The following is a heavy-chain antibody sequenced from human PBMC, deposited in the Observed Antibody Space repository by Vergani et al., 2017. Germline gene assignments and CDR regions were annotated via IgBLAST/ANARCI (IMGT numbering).Heavy chain of an antibody. CDR3: AREKTIFYYMDV. J-gene: IGHJ6*03. Sequence: EVQLLESGGGLVQPGGSLRLSCAASGFTFSSYAMSWVLQAPGKGLEWVSAISGSGGSTYYADSVKGRFTISRDNSKNTLYLQMNSLRAEDTAVYYCAREKTIFYYMDVWGKGTTVTVSS. CDR1: GFTFSSYA. CDR2: ISGSGGST. V-gene: IGHV3-23*01. D-gene: IGHD3-3*01.